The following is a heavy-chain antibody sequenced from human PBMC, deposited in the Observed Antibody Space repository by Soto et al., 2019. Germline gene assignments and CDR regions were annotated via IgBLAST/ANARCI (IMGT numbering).Heavy chain of an antibody. J-gene: IGHJ4*02. V-gene: IGHV3-30*18. CDR2: VSHDGRNT. D-gene: IGHD6-19*01. Sequence: VQLVESGGGVVQPGRSLRLSCAASGFTFSNYAMHWVRQAPGKGLEWVAVVSHDGRNTHYADSVKGRFTISRDSSKNTVSLEMTSLRAEDTAVYSCAKGGRQWLVTSDFNYWGQGALVTVSS. CDR1: GFTFSNYA. CDR3: AKGGRQWLVTSDFNY.